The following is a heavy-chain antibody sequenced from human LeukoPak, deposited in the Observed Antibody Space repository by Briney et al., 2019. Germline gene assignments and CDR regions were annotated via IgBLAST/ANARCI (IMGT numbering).Heavy chain of an antibody. CDR1: GGSFSGYY. Sequence: PSETLSLTCAVYGGSFSGYYWSWIRQPPGEGLEWIGEINHSGSTNYNPSLKSRVTISVDTSKNQFSLKLSSVTAADTAVYYCARTFIAARPHYFGYWGQGTLVTVSS. V-gene: IGHV4-34*01. D-gene: IGHD6-6*01. J-gene: IGHJ4*02. CDR3: ARTFIAARPHYFGY. CDR2: INHSGST.